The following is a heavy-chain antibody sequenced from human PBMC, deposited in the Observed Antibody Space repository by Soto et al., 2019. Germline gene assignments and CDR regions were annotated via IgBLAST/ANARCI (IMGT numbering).Heavy chain of an antibody. D-gene: IGHD2-15*01. CDR1: GGSINYNSYY. V-gene: IGHV4-39*02. CDR2: IFYTGTT. CDR3: ARLVVVAPVANA. J-gene: IGHJ5*02. Sequence: FETLSLTCSVSGGSINYNSYYWGWIRQPPGKGLEWVGGIFYTGTTYYSPSLKDRVTISVDTSKNSFSLNLTSVTAADTAVYFCARLVVVAPVANAWGQGTLVTVSS.